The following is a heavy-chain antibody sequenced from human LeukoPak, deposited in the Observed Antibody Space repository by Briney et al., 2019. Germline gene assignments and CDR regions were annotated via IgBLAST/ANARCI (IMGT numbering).Heavy chain of an antibody. CDR1: GFTFSSYS. Sequence: GGSLRLSCAASGFTFSSYSMNWVRQAPGKGLEWVSLISGSGSRTYYADSVKGRFTISRDNSKNTLYLQMNSLRADDTAVYYCAKLLGYCTTTSCPGHFDYWGQGTLVTVSS. CDR3: AKLLGYCTTTSCPGHFDY. CDR2: ISGSGSRT. V-gene: IGHV3-23*01. J-gene: IGHJ4*02. D-gene: IGHD2-2*01.